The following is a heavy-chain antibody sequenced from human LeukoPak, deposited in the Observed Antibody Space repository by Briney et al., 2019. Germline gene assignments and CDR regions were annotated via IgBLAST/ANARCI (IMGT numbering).Heavy chain of an antibody. J-gene: IGHJ4*02. CDR2: ISSSSSYI. Sequence: KAGGSLRLSCAASGFTFSSYSMNWVRQAPGKGQEWVSSISSSSSYIYYADSVKGRFTISRDNAKNSLYLQMNSLRAEDTAVYYCARDLTLERYCSGGSCSSSYFDYWGQGTLVTVSS. CDR1: GFTFSSYS. CDR3: ARDLTLERYCSGGSCSSSYFDY. V-gene: IGHV3-21*01. D-gene: IGHD2-15*01.